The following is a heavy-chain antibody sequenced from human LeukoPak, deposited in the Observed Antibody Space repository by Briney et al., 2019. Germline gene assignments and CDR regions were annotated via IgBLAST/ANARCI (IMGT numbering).Heavy chain of an antibody. J-gene: IGHJ4*02. Sequence: GEALEISCNGSGYRFTSYCIGWGRQMPREGLEGVGSIYPGGSDTRYSPSFQGQVTISADRSISPAYLQWSSLKASDTAMYYCARHETGPYFDYWGQGTLVTVPS. CDR2: IYPGGSDT. CDR1: GYRFTSYC. CDR3: ARHETGPYFDY. V-gene: IGHV5-51*01. D-gene: IGHD1-1*01.